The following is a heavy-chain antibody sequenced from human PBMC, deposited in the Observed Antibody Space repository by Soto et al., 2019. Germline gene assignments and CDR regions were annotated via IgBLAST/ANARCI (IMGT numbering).Heavy chain of an antibody. V-gene: IGHV3-13*01. Sequence: LSLTCAASGFTFSSYDMHWVRQATGKGLEWVSAIGTAGDTYYPGSVKGRFTISRENAKNSLYLQMNSLRAGDTAVYYCARWNWGSDAFDIWGQGTMVTVSS. CDR3: ARWNWGSDAFDI. D-gene: IGHD7-27*01. J-gene: IGHJ3*02. CDR1: GFTFSSYD. CDR2: IGTAGDT.